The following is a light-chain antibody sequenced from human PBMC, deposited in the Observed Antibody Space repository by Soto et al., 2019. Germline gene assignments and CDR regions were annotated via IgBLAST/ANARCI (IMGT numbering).Light chain of an antibody. J-gene: IGKJ1*01. CDR2: AAS. V-gene: IGKV1-17*01. CDR3: LQHNTFPWT. Sequence: DIQLTQSPSSLSASVGDRVTITCRASQGVSNYLTWYQQKPGEAPKRLIYAASTLHSGVPSRFSGSGSGTEFTLTISSLQPEDFAIYYCLQHNTFPWTFRQGTRVDI. CDR1: QGVSNY.